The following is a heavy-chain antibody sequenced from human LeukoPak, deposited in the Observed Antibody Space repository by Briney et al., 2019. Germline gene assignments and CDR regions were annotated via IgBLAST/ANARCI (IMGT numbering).Heavy chain of an antibody. CDR1: GYTFTSNA. D-gene: IGHD2-2*02. V-gene: IGHV1-46*01. CDR2: INPSGGST. CDR3: ARVAAEVVGVPGAIGFGWLRRDYYYMDV. J-gene: IGHJ6*03. Sequence: ASVKVSCKASGYTFTSNAINWVRQAPGEGLEWMGIINPSGGSTSYAQKFQGRVTMTRDMSTSTVYMELSSLRSEDTAVYYCARVAAEVVGVPGAIGFGWLRRDYYYMDVWGQGTLVTVSS.